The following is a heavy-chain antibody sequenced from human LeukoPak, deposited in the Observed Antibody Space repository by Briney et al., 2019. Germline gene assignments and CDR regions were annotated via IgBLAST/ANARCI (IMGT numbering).Heavy chain of an antibody. CDR2: IYWDGDK. J-gene: IGHJ3*01. D-gene: IGHD6-6*01. CDR3: AHTASGSSAFDF. Sequence: SGPTVVKPTQTLTLTCTFSGFSLSTSGVGVGWIRQPPGKALEWLALIYWDGDKRYRPSLKSRLSITKDTSKNAVVLTMTNMDPIDTATYYCAHTASGSSAFDFWGRGTVVTVPS. V-gene: IGHV2-5*02. CDR1: GFSLSTSGVG.